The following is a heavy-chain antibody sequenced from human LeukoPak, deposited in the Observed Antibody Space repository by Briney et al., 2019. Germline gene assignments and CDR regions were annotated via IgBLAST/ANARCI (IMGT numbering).Heavy chain of an antibody. CDR3: TRRIAVAGDNWFDP. V-gene: IGHV3-73*01. J-gene: IGHJ5*02. CDR1: GFTFSGSA. D-gene: IGHD6-19*01. Sequence: GGSLRLSCAASGFTFSGSAMHGVRQASGKGLEWVGRIRSKANSYATAYAASVKGRFTISRDDSKNTAYLQMNSLKTEDTAVYYCTRRIAVAGDNWFDPWGQGTLVTVSS. CDR2: IRSKANSYAT.